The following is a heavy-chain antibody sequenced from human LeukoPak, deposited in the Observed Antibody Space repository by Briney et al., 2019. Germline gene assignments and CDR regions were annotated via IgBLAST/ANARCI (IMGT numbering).Heavy chain of an antibody. V-gene: IGHV3-23*01. D-gene: IGHD3-22*01. J-gene: IGHJ3*02. CDR1: GFTYRNYW. CDR2: ISGSGDNT. CDR3: AKDLLQTFFFDSSGYYSDAFGM. Sequence: GGSLRLSCAASGFTYRNYWMHWVRQAPGKGLEWVSTISGSGDNTYYADSVKGRFTISRDNSKNTLSLHMNTLRAEDTAVYYCAKDLLQTFFFDSSGYYSDAFGMWGQGTMVTVSP.